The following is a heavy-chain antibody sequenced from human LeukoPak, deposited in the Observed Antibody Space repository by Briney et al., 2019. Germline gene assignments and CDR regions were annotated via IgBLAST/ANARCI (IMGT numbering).Heavy chain of an antibody. CDR2: ISSSSSYI. Sequence: PGGSLRLSCAASGFTFSSYSMNWVRQAPGKGLEWVSSISSSSSYIYYADSAKGRFTISRDNAKNSLYLQMNSLRAEDTAVYYCARDPVAYDAFDIWGRGTMVTVSS. CDR3: ARDPVAYDAFDI. D-gene: IGHD2-15*01. J-gene: IGHJ3*02. CDR1: GFTFSSYS. V-gene: IGHV3-21*01.